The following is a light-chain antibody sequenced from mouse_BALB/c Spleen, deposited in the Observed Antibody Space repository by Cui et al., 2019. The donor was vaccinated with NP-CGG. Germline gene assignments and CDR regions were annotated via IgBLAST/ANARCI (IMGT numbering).Light chain of an antibody. CDR3: ALWYSNHWV. CDR1: SGAVTTSNF. J-gene: IGLJ1*01. Sequence: QVPLTQESVLTTSPGETVTLTCRSSSGAVTTSNFANWVQEKPDHLFTGLIGGTNNRAPGVPARFSGSLIGDKAALTITGAQTEDEAIYFCALWYSNHWVFGGGTKLTVL. CDR2: GTN. V-gene: IGLV1*01.